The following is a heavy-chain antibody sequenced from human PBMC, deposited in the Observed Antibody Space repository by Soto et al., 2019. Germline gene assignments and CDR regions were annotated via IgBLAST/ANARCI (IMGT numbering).Heavy chain of an antibody. D-gene: IGHD1-26*01. J-gene: IGHJ5*02. CDR1: GGSITSSGSS. CDR3: ARHGMGAAGWFDP. CDR2: IFYTGNT. Sequence: NPSETLSLTCTVSGGSITSSGSSWAWLRQTPGKGLEGIGSIFYTGNTYYNPSLWSRVTISADTSKNQFSLKMTSVTAADTAVYYCARHGMGAAGWFDPWGQGTLVTVSS. V-gene: IGHV4-39*01.